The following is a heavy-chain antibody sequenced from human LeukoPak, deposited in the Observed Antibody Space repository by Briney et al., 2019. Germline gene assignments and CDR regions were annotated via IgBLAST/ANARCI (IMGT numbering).Heavy chain of an antibody. CDR3: AILRYYYDSSGYRYFQH. Sequence: SETLSLTCTVSGGSISSSSYYWGWIRQPPGKGLEWIGSIYYSGSTYYNPSLKSRVTISVDTSKNQFSLKLSSVTAADTTVYYCAILRYYYDSSGYRYFQHWGQGTLVTVSS. CDR2: IYYSGST. CDR1: GGSISSSSYY. D-gene: IGHD3-22*01. J-gene: IGHJ1*01. V-gene: IGHV4-39*01.